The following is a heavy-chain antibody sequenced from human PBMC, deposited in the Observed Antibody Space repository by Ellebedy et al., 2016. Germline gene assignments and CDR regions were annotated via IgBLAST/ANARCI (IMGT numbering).Heavy chain of an antibody. Sequence: SETLSLXXTVSGGSISSYYWSWIRQPPGKGLEWIGYIYYSGSTNYNPSLKSRVTISVDTSKNQFSLKLSSVTAADTAVYYCARVRRWYGPSYFDYWGQGTLVTVSS. D-gene: IGHD6-13*01. J-gene: IGHJ4*02. V-gene: IGHV4-59*12. CDR1: GGSISSYY. CDR3: ARVRRWYGPSYFDY. CDR2: IYYSGST.